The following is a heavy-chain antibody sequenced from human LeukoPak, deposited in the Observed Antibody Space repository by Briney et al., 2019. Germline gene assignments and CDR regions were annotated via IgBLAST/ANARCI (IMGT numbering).Heavy chain of an antibody. D-gene: IGHD3-16*02. CDR3: ARYDVWGSYRAFDY. J-gene: IGHJ4*02. CDR2: IYDSGST. Sequence: PSETLSLTCAVSGGSINNYYWSWIRQPPGKGLEWIGYIYDSGSTNYNPSLKSRVTTSLDTSKNQVSLELSSVTAADTAVYYCARYDVWGSYRAFDYWGQGTLVTVSS. CDR1: GGSINNYY. V-gene: IGHV4-59*01.